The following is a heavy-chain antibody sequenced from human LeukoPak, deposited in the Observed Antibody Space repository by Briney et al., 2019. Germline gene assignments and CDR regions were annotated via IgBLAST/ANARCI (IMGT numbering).Heavy chain of an antibody. CDR1: GGSIRNYY. Sequence: SQTLSLTYSVSGGSIRNYYWTWIRQPPAKGLEWIGDVYYSGSTNYTPSLKSRLTISVDTSKNQFSLKLSSVTAADTAVYYCARGGDTVTTFDYIDYWGQGTLVTVSS. CDR2: VYYSGST. CDR3: ARGGDTVTTFDYIDY. J-gene: IGHJ4*02. D-gene: IGHD4-17*01. V-gene: IGHV4-59*01.